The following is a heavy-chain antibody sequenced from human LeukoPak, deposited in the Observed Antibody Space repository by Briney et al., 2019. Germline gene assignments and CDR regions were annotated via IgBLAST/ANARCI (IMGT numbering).Heavy chain of an antibody. Sequence: ASVRVSCKASGYTFTGYYMHWVRQAPGQGLEWMGWINPNSGGTNYAQKFQGRVTMTRDTSISTAYMELSRLRSDDTAVYYCARDGRYSSSPYYGMDVWGQGTTVTVSS. D-gene: IGHD6-6*01. J-gene: IGHJ6*02. CDR1: GYTFTGYY. CDR2: INPNSGGT. CDR3: ARDGRYSSSPYYGMDV. V-gene: IGHV1-2*02.